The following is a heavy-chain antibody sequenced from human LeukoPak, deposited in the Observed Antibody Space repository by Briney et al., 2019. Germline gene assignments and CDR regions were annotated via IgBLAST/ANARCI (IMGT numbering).Heavy chain of an antibody. J-gene: IGHJ4*02. Sequence: ASVTVSFKASGYTFTGYYMHWVRQAPGQGLEWMGWINPNSGGTNYAQKFQGRVTMTRDTSISTAYMELSRLRSDDTAVYYCAREPEGIAVAGVDYWGQGTLVTVSS. CDR2: INPNSGGT. D-gene: IGHD6-19*01. CDR1: GYTFTGYY. CDR3: AREPEGIAVAGVDY. V-gene: IGHV1-2*02.